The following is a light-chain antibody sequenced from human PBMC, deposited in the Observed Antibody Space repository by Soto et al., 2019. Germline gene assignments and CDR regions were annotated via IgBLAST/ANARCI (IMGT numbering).Light chain of an antibody. CDR1: QSVSSN. J-gene: IGKJ1*01. V-gene: IGKV3-15*01. CDR2: GVS. CDR3: QQYDNWLRT. Sequence: LMTQSPATLAVSPGERATLSCRASQSVSSNLAWYQQKPGQAPRLLIYGVSTRATGIPDRFSGSGSGTEFTLTISSLKYEDFAVYYCQQYDNWLRTFGQGTKVDI.